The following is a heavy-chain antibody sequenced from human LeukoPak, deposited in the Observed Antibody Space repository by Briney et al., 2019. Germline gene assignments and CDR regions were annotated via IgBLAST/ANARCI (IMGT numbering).Heavy chain of an antibody. J-gene: IGHJ4*02. D-gene: IGHD6-13*01. Sequence: GASVKVSCKASGGTFSTYAISWVRQAPGQGLEWMGGIIPIFGTANYAQKFQGRVTITADESTSTAYMELSSLRSEDTAVYYCARDRPMGGRRYSSSWYRVYFDYWGQGTLVTVSS. CDR2: IIPIFGTA. CDR1: GGTFSTYA. CDR3: ARDRPMGGRRYSSSWYRVYFDY. V-gene: IGHV1-69*13.